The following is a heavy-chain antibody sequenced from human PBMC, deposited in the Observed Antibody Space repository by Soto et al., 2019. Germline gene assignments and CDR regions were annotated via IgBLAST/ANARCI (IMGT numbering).Heavy chain of an antibody. CDR2: IYWDDDK. D-gene: IGHD5-12*01. Sequence: QITLKESGPTLVRPTQTLTLTCTFSGFSLSTTGVAVAWIRQPPGEALEWLALIYWDDDKRYNSSLKSRLTFTKDASRGQVVLAMTNMDPMDTATYFCAHSQRGPRDFCGPGILVTVSS. V-gene: IGHV2-5*02. CDR1: GFSLSTTGVA. J-gene: IGHJ4*02. CDR3: AHSQRGPRDF.